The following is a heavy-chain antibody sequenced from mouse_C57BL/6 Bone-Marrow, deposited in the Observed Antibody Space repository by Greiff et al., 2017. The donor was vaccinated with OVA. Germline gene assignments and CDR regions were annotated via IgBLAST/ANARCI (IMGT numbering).Heavy chain of an antibody. CDR2: IDPETGGT. D-gene: IGHD2-1*01. J-gene: IGHJ3*01. Sequence: SGAELVRPGASVTLSCKASGYTFTDYEMYWVKQTPVHGLEWIGAIDPETGGTAYNQKFKGKVILTADKSSSTAYMELRSLTSEDSAIYYCAIYYDNYFAWFAYWGRGTLVTVSA. CDR3: AIYYDNYFAWFAY. CDR1: GYTFTDYE. V-gene: IGHV1-15*01.